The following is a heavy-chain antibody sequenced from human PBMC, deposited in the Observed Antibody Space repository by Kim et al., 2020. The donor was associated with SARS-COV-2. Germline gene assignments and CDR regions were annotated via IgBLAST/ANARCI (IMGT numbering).Heavy chain of an antibody. Sequence: SETLSLTCTVSGGSISSYYWSWIRQPPGKGLEWIGYIYNSGRTNYIPSLKSRVTTSVDTSKNQLSLKLSSVTAADTAVYYCARDQYSSSWYSRWFDPWGQGTLVTVSS. J-gene: IGHJ5*02. D-gene: IGHD6-13*01. V-gene: IGHV4-59*01. CDR2: IYNSGRT. CDR3: ARDQYSSSWYSRWFDP. CDR1: GGSISSYY.